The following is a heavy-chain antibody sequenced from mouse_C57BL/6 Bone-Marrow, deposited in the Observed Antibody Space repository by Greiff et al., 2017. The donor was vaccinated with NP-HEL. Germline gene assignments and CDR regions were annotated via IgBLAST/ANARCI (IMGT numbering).Heavy chain of an antibody. Sequence: DVKLVESGGGLVQSGRSLRLSCATSGFTFSDFYMEWVRQAPGKGLEWIAASRNKANDYTTEYSASVKGRFIVSRDTSQSILYLQMNALRAEDTAIYYCARDARDGYDFYYFDYWGQGTTLTVSS. D-gene: IGHD2-2*01. V-gene: IGHV7-1*01. CDR1: GFTFSDFY. CDR2: SRNKANDYTT. CDR3: ARDARDGYDFYYFDY. J-gene: IGHJ2*01.